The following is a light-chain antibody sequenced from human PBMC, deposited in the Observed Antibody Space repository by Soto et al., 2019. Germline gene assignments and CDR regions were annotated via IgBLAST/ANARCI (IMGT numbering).Light chain of an antibody. V-gene: IGLV1-47*01. Sequence: QSVLTQPPSASETPGQRVTISCSGSSSNIGSNYVCWYQQLPGTAPKLLIYRNNQRPSGVPDRFSGSKSDNSASLAISGLRSEDEAAYYCATWDDSLSGRVFGGGTKVTVL. CDR2: RNN. CDR1: SSNIGSNY. J-gene: IGLJ3*02. CDR3: ATWDDSLSGRV.